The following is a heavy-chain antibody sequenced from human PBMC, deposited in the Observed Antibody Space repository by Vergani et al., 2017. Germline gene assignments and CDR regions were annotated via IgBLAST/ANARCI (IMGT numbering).Heavy chain of an antibody. CDR1: GFTFSSYA. CDR3: ARVGLGVLYYYYMDV. Sequence: QVQLVESGGGVVQPGRSLRLSCAASGFTFSSYAMHWVRQAPGKGLEWVAVISYDGSNKYYADSVKGRFTISRDNSKNTLYLQMNSRRAEDSAVYCCARVGLGVLYYYYMDVWGRGTTVTVSS. V-gene: IGHV3-30*01. J-gene: IGHJ6*03. CDR2: ISYDGSNK. D-gene: IGHD3/OR15-3a*01.